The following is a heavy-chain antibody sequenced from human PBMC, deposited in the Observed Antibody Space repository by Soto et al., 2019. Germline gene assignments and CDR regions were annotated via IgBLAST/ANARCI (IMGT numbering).Heavy chain of an antibody. J-gene: IGHJ4*01. CDR1: GFTFSSYA. D-gene: IGHD2-15*01. CDR3: ASGGYCSDGSCYGPQNDY. CDR2: ISGSGGRT. Sequence: EVQLLESGGGLVQPGGSLRLSCAASGFTFSSYAMSWVRQAPGKGLEWVSAISGSGGRTYYADSVKGRFTISRDNSKNALYLQSNFPSADYTAVYYCASGGYCSDGSCYGPQNDYWGHRSLVTASS. V-gene: IGHV3-23*01.